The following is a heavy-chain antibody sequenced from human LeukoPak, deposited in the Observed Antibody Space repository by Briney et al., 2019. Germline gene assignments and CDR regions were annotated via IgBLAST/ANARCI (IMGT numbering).Heavy chain of an antibody. CDR2: INHSGST. D-gene: IGHD6-19*01. V-gene: IGHV4-34*01. Sequence: SETLSLTCAVYGGSFSGYYWSWIRQPPGKGLEWIGGINHSGSTNYNPSLKSRVTISVDTSKNQFSLKLSSVTAADTAVYYCARHAHSSGWFVAYFDYWGQGTLVTVSS. CDR3: ARHAHSSGWFVAYFDY. J-gene: IGHJ4*02. CDR1: GGSFSGYY.